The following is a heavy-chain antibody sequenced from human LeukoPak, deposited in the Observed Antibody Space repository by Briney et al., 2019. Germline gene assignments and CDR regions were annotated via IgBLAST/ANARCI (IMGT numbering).Heavy chain of an antibody. D-gene: IGHD2-2*01. Sequence: PGGSLRLSCAASGFTFSSYGMHWVRQAPGKGLEWVAVIWYDGSNKYYADSVKGRFTISRDNSKNTLYLQMNSLRAEDTAVYYCARDGEEYCSSTSCYAWNWFDPWGQGTLVTVSS. J-gene: IGHJ5*02. CDR2: IWYDGSNK. CDR1: GFTFSSYG. CDR3: ARDGEEYCSSTSCYAWNWFDP. V-gene: IGHV3-33*01.